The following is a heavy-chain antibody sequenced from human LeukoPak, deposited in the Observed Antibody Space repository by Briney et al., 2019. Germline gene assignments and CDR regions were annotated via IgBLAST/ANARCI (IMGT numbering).Heavy chain of an antibody. J-gene: IGHJ5*02. CDR1: GYTFSSYG. CDR2: ISAYNGNT. CDR3: ARDLITMVRGVIRFDP. V-gene: IGHV1-18*01. Sequence: ASVKVSCKASGYTFSSYGISWVRQAPGQGLEWMGWISAYNGNTNYAQKLQGRVTMTTDTSTSTAYMELRSLRSDDTAVYYCARDLITMVRGVIRFDPWGQGTLVTVSS. D-gene: IGHD3-10*01.